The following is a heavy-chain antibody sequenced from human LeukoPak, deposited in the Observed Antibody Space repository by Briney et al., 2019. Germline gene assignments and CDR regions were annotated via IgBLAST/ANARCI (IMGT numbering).Heavy chain of an antibody. V-gene: IGHV3-33*06. J-gene: IGHJ4*02. Sequence: GGSLRLSCAASGLTFSSYGMHWVRQAPGKGLEWVAVIWYDGSNKYYADSVKGRFTISRDNSKNTLYLQMNSLRAEDTAVYYCAKDVYGSSSLLDYWGQGTLVTVSS. D-gene: IGHD6-6*01. CDR3: AKDVYGSSSLLDY. CDR1: GLTFSSYG. CDR2: IWYDGSNK.